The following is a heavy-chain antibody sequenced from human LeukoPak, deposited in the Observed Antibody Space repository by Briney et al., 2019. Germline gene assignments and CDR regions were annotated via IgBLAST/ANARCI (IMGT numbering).Heavy chain of an antibody. CDR1: GFTFSDCY. CDR2: ISSSGSTI. J-gene: IGHJ4*02. V-gene: IGHV3-11*01. Sequence: PGVSLRLSCAASGFTFSDCYKSWIRQAPGKGLEWVSYISSSGSTIYYADSVKGRFTISRDNAKNSLYLQMNSLRAEDTAVYYCARRTVTSSYFDYWGQGTLVTVSS. D-gene: IGHD4-11*01. CDR3: ARRTVTSSYFDY.